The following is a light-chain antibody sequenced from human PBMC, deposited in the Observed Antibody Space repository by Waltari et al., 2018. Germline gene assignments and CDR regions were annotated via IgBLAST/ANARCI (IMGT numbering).Light chain of an antibody. V-gene: IGKV4-1*01. CDR2: WAS. CDR1: ESVLYSSNNKNH. J-gene: IGKJ4*01. CDR3: QQYYSTPLT. Sequence: DIVMTQSPESLAVSLGERATINCKSSESVLYSSNNKNHLAWYQQKPGQPPKLLLYWASTRKSGVPDRFSGSGSETDFTLTVTSLQAEDAAVYYCQQYYSTPLTFGGGTSVEI.